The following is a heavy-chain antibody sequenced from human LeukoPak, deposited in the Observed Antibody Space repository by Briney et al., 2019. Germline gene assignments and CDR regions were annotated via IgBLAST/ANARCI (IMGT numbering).Heavy chain of an antibody. D-gene: IGHD3-22*01. CDR3: ARDSWLQTAGVGWFDP. CDR1: GGSISSYY. Sequence: PSETLSLTCTVSGGSISSYYWSWIRQPPGKGLEWIGYIYYSGSTNYNPSLKSRVTISVDTSKNQFSLKLSFVTAADTAVYYCARDSWLQTAGVGWFDPWGQGTLVTVSS. V-gene: IGHV4-59*01. J-gene: IGHJ5*02. CDR2: IYYSGST.